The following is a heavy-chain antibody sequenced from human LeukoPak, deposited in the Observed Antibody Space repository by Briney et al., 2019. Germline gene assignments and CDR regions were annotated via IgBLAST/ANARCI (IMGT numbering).Heavy chain of an antibody. J-gene: IGHJ5*02. D-gene: IGHD3-10*01. CDR1: GFTFSSYA. V-gene: IGHV3-23*01. CDR3: AKTGVLTVWSWFDP. CDR2: ISGSSGST. Sequence: GGSLRLSCAASGFTFSSYAMSWGRQASGKGLQWVSAISGSSGSTYYADSVKGRFTISRDNSRNTLTLQMNSLRAEDTAVYYCAKTGVLTVWSWFDPWGQGTLVTVSS.